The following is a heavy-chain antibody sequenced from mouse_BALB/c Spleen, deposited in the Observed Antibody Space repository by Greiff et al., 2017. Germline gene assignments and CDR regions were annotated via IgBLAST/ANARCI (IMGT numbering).Heavy chain of an antibody. CDR2: IYPGSGNT. CDR1: GYTFTDYY. CDR3: AKGGGYDVYYAMDY. D-gene: IGHD2-2*01. J-gene: IGHJ4*01. V-gene: IGHV1-77*01. Sequence: QVQLQQSGAELARPGASVKLSCKASGYTFTDYYINWVKQRTGQGLEWIGEIYPGSGNTYYNEKFKGKATLTADKSSSTAYMQLSSLTSEDSAVYFCAKGGGYDVYYAMDYWGQGTSVTVSS.